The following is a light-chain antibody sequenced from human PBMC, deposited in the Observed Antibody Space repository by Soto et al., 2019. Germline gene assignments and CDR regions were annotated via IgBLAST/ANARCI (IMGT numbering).Light chain of an antibody. Sequence: EIVLMPSPGTMSLSPGERATLSCRASQSVSSSYLAWYQPKPGQAPRRLIYGASSRATGIPDRFSGSGSGTDFTLTISRLEPEDFAVYYCQQYGSSRTFGQGTKVDIK. CDR2: GAS. CDR1: QSVSSSY. V-gene: IGKV3-20*01. J-gene: IGKJ1*01. CDR3: QQYGSSRT.